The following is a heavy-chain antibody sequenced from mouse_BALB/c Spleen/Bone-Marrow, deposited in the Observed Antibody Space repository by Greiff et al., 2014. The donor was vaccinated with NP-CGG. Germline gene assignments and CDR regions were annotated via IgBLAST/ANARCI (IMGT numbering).Heavy chain of an antibody. CDR1: GFSLTNYG. CDR2: IWADGST. D-gene: IGHD1-2*01. V-gene: IGHV2-9*02. CDR3: ARITTPTEAMDY. Sequence: VKLQESGPGLVAPSPSLSITCTVSGFSLTNYGVHWVRQPPGKGLEWLGVIWADGSTNYNSALMARLSISKDNSKSQVFFKMNSLEADDTAMCYCARITTPTEAMDYWGQGTSVTVSS. J-gene: IGHJ4*01.